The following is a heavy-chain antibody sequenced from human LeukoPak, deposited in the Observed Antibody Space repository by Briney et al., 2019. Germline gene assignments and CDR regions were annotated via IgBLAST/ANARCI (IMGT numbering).Heavy chain of an antibody. J-gene: IGHJ5*02. CDR2: ISAGGGNI. D-gene: IGHD2-8*02. Sequence: GGSLRLSCAASGFTFSTYSMNWVRQAPGKGLEWVAGISAGGGNIHTAGFVKGRFTISRDNSKNTLFLQMNSLRVEDTAVYYCAKEGVASGPWGQGTLVTVSS. CDR3: AKEGVASGP. CDR1: GFTFSTYS. V-gene: IGHV3-23*01.